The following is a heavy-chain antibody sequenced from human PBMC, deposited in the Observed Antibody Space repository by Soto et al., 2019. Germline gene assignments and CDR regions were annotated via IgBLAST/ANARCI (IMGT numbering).Heavy chain of an antibody. CDR3: VRTSLVVAAATREDY. Sequence: GGSLRLSCAASGFTFSSYWMHWVRQAPGKGLVWVSRINSDGSSTSYADSVKGRFTISRDNAKNTLYLQMNSLRAEETAVYYCVRTSLVVAAATREDYWGQGTLVNVSS. J-gene: IGHJ4*02. V-gene: IGHV3-74*01. D-gene: IGHD2-15*01. CDR1: GFTFSSYW. CDR2: INSDGSST.